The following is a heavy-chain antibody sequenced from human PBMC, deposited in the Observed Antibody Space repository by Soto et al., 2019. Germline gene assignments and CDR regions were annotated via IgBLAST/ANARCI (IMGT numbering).Heavy chain of an antibody. CDR1: GVSISSGDYY. J-gene: IGHJ6*02. Sequence: QVQLQESGPGLVKPSQSVSLTCTVSGVSISSGDYYWSWIRQPPGKGLEWIGYIYYSGNTNYAPSLGSRLTISIDTSRNQFSLHSMSVTAAATAIYCWARYTNFSPSGHGVDVWGQGTTVTASS. CDR3: ARYTNFSPSGHGVDV. CDR2: IYYSGNT. D-gene: IGHD2-8*01. V-gene: IGHV4-30-4*01.